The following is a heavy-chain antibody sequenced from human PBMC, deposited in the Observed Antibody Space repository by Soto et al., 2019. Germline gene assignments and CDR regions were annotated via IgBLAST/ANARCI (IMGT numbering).Heavy chain of an antibody. V-gene: IGHV1-46*01. J-gene: IGHJ6*02. CDR1: GYTFTSYY. CDR2: INPSGGST. D-gene: IGHD6-6*01. CDR3: ARAPNEGYSSSVYYYGMDV. Sequence: ASVKVSCKASGYTFTSYYMHWVRQAPGQGLEWMGIINPSGGSTSYAQKFQGRVTMTRDTSTSTVYMELSSLSSEDTAVYYCARAPNEGYSSSVYYYGMDVWGQGTTVTVSS.